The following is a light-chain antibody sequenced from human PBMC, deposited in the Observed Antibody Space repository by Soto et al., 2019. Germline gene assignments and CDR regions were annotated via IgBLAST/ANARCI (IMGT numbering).Light chain of an antibody. J-gene: IGKJ3*01. CDR2: SSS. Sequence: DIQMTQSPSPLSASVGDTVTITCRASQPISEFLSWYQQKPGKAPRLLTYSSSRVESGVPSRFGAGGSGTEFTLTINNLQPEDFATYICQQYHSSPFNFGPGTTVAV. CDR1: QPISEF. V-gene: IGKV1-39*01. CDR3: QQYHSSPFN.